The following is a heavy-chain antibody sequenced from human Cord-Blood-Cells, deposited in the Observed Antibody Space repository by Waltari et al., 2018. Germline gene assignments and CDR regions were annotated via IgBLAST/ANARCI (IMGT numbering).Heavy chain of an antibody. CDR2: IYYSRST. CDR3: ARGWVGGSYYFDY. V-gene: IGHV4-31*03. CDR1: GGSISSGGYY. D-gene: IGHD1-26*01. Sequence: QVQLQESGPGLVKPSQTLSLTCTVSGGSISSGGYYWSWIRQHPGKGLEGIGDIYYSRSTYYTPSLKSRVTISVDTSKNQFSLRLSSVTAADTAVYYCARGWVGGSYYFDYWGQGTLVTVSS. J-gene: IGHJ4*02.